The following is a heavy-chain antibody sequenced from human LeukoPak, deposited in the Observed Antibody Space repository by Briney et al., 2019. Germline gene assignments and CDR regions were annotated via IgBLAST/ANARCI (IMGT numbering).Heavy chain of an antibody. CDR1: GFTFSSYW. Sequence: HGGSLRLSCAASGFTFSSYWLSWVRQAPGKGLEWVANINFDGSEKYYVDSVKGRFTISRDNAKSSLYLQMNSLRAEDTAVYYCTSDLDKSDGLWGQGTKVTVSS. J-gene: IGHJ3*01. D-gene: IGHD2-8*01. CDR3: TSDLDKSDGL. V-gene: IGHV3-7*01. CDR2: INFDGSEK.